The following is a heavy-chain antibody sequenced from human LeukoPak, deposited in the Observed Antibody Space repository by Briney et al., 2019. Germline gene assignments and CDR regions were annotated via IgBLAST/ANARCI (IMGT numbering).Heavy chain of an antibody. J-gene: IGHJ5*02. Sequence: GGSLRLSCAASGFTFSSYSMNWVRQAPGKGLEWVSSISSSSSYIYYADSVKGRFTISRDNSKNTLYLQMNSLRAEDTAVYYCAKGRGVYWFDPWGQGTLVTVSS. CDR3: AKGRGVYWFDP. V-gene: IGHV3-21*04. D-gene: IGHD3-10*01. CDR1: GFTFSSYS. CDR2: ISSSSSYI.